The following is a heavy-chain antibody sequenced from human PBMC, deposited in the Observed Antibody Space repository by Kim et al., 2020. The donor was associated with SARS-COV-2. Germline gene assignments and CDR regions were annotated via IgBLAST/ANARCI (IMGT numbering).Heavy chain of an antibody. CDR3: ARENTDYYDSSGYHFDY. Sequence: VKVRFTISREHAKNSLYLQMNSLRAEDTAVYYCARENTDYYDSSGYHFDYWGQGTLVTVSS. D-gene: IGHD3-22*01. V-gene: IGHV3-11*01. J-gene: IGHJ4*02.